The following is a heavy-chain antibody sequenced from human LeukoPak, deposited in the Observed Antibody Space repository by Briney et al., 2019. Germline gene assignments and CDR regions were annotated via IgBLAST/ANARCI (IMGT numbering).Heavy chain of an antibody. V-gene: IGHV4-59*12. CDR2: IYYSGST. CDR1: GGSISSYY. J-gene: IGHJ6*03. D-gene: IGHD6-19*01. Sequence: PSETLSLTCTVSGGSISSYYWSWIRQPPGKGLEWIGYIYYSGSTNYNPSLKSRVTISVDTSKNQFSLKLSSVTAADTAVYYCARERAVAASDYYYYYYMDVWGKGTTVTISS. CDR3: ARERAVAASDYYYYYYMDV.